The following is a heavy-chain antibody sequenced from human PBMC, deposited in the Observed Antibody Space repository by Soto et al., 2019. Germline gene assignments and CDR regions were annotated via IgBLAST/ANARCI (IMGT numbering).Heavy chain of an antibody. CDR3: TRDVAVTHNNYYCGMDV. CDR1: GFTFSNAW. J-gene: IGHJ6*02. D-gene: IGHD2-15*01. V-gene: IGHV3-15*01. CDR2: IKNKVDGGTA. Sequence: GSLRLSCAASGFTFSNAWLNWVRQAPGKGLEWMGRIKNKVDGGTAEYAAPVKVRLTISRADSKNTLYLQVNSHKAKDTAVYFCTRDVAVTHNNYYCGMDVWGRGTTVTVSS.